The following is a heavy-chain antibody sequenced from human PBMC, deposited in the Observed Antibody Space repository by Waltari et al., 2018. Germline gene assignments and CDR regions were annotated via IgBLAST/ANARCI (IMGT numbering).Heavy chain of an antibody. CDR3: AKDIRRSSSSFDY. CDR1: GFTFDDYA. D-gene: IGHD6-6*01. J-gene: IGHJ4*02. Sequence: EVQLVESGGGLVQPGRSLRLSCAASGFTFDDYAMHWVRQAPGKGLEWVSGISWNSGSIGYADSVKGRFTISRDNAKNSLYLQMNSLRAEDTALYYCAKDIRRSSSSFDYWGQGTLVTVSS. CDR2: ISWNSGSI. V-gene: IGHV3-9*01.